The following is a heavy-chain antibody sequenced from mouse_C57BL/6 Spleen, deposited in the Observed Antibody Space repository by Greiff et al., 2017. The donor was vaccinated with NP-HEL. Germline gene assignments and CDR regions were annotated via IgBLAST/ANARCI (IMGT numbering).Heavy chain of an antibody. D-gene: IGHD1-1*01. Sequence: EVQLQQSGAELVRPGASVKLSCTASGFNIKDDYMHWVKQRPEQGLEWIGWIDPENGDTEYASKFQGKATITADTSSNTAYLQLSSLTSEDTAVYYCTTFLYYYGSSPYYFDYWGQGTTLTVSS. CDR3: TTFLYYYGSSPYYFDY. CDR2: IDPENGDT. V-gene: IGHV14-4*01. J-gene: IGHJ2*01. CDR1: GFNIKDDY.